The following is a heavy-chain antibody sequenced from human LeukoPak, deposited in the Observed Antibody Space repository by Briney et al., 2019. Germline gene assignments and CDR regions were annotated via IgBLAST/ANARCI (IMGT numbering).Heavy chain of an antibody. CDR1: GFTFSDYY. D-gene: IGHD1-26*01. CDR2: ISSSGSTI. J-gene: IGHJ4*02. CDR3: ARALSHRSQGLPVFDY. Sequence: GGSLRLSCAASGFTFSDYYMNWIRQPPGKGLEWVSYISSSGSTIYYADSVKGRFTISRDNAKNSLYLQMNSLRAEDTAVYYCARALSHRSQGLPVFDYWGQGALVTVSS. V-gene: IGHV3-11*01.